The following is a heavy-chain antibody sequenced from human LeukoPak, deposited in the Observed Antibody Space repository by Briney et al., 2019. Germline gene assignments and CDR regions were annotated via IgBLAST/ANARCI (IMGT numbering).Heavy chain of an antibody. CDR2: ISRNSGSV. J-gene: IGHJ4*02. CDR1: GFTFSSYN. CDR3: ARASGYCSSTSCPPDS. V-gene: IGHV3-9*01. D-gene: IGHD2-2*01. Sequence: GGSLRLSCAASGFTFSSYNMNWVRQAPGKGLEWVSAISRNSGSVGYADSVKGRFTISRDNAKKTLYLQMNSLRAEDTAFYYCARASGYCSSTSCPPDSWGQGTLVTVSS.